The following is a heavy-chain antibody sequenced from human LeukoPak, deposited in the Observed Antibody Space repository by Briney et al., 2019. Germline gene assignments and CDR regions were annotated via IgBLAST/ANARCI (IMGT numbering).Heavy chain of an antibody. CDR3: ARVLCCAVGTTFLFDY. CDR2: INPKSGGT. Sequence: ASVKVSCKASGYTFTDYYIHWVRQAPGQGLEWMGWINPKSGGTRYAQHFQGRVTMTRDTSISTAYMELSRLRSDDTAVFYCARVLCCAVGTTFLFDYWGQGTLVTVSS. V-gene: IGHV1-2*02. D-gene: IGHD1-1*01. CDR1: GYTFTDYY. J-gene: IGHJ4*02.